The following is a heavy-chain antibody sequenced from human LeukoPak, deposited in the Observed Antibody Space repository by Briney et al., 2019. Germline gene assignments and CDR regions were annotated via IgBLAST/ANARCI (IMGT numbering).Heavy chain of an antibody. CDR2: ISYDGSNK. D-gene: IGHD5-18*01. J-gene: IGHJ3*01. V-gene: IGHV3-30*04. CDR1: GFTFSSYA. CDR3: VTYVDTVRYDAFDV. Sequence: GGSLRLSCAASGFTFSSYAMHWVRQAPGKGLEWVAVISYDGSNKYYADSVKGRFTISRDNVRNTVYLQMNSLRAEDAAVYYCVTYVDTVRYDAFDVWGQGTTVIVSS.